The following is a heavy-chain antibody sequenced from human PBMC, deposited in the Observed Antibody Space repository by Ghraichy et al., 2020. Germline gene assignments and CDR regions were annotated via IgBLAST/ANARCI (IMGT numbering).Heavy chain of an antibody. Sequence: SGPTLVKPTQTLTLTCTFSGFSLSTSGMCVSWIRQPPGKALEWLARIDWDDDKYYSTSLKTRLTISKDTSKNQVVLTMTNMDPVDTATYYCARTDYGVQYYYYGMDVWGQGTTVTVSS. CDR1: GFSLSTSGMC. CDR3: ARTDYGVQYYYYGMDV. V-gene: IGHV2-70*11. CDR2: IDWDDDK. J-gene: IGHJ6*02. D-gene: IGHD4-17*01.